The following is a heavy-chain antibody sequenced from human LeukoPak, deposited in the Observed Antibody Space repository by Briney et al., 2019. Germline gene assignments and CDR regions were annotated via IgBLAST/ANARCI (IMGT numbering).Heavy chain of an antibody. V-gene: IGHV3-21*01. Sequence: GGSLRLSCAASGFTFSSYSMNWARQAPGKGLEWVSSISSSSSYIYYADSVKGRFTISRDNAKNSLYLQMNSLRAEDTAVYYCASLCNTNWAFDDAFDIWGQGTMVTVSS. CDR3: ASLCNTNWAFDDAFDI. D-gene: IGHD7-27*01. CDR1: GFTFSSYS. J-gene: IGHJ3*02. CDR2: ISSSSSYI.